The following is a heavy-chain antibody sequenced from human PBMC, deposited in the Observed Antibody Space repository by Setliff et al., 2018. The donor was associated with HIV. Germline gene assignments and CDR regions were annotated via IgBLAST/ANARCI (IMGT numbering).Heavy chain of an antibody. CDR1: GYTFSTYN. CDR2: INPGNGNT. Sequence: ASVKVSCKASGYTFSTYNMDWVRQAPGQGLEWMGWINPGNGNTKYSQKFQGRVTITRDTSATTAYMELSSLRSEDTAIFYCAREPIGGDDAFDIWGQGTMVTVSS. J-gene: IGHJ3*02. CDR3: AREPIGGDDAFDI. V-gene: IGHV1-3*01. D-gene: IGHD2-21*02.